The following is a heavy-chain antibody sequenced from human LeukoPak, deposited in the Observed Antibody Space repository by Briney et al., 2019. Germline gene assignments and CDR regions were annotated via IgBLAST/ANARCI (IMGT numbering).Heavy chain of an antibody. J-gene: IGHJ4*02. D-gene: IGHD4-17*01. CDR1: GFTFSNFA. Sequence: HTGGSLRLSCAASGFTFSNFAMSWVRQAPGKGLEWVSSISGSGGSTYYADSVKGRFTISRDNSKNTLYLHMNSLRAEDTAVYYCAKDLTTVTTGDYWGQGTLVTVSS. CDR2: ISGSGGST. CDR3: AKDLTTVTTGDY. V-gene: IGHV3-23*01.